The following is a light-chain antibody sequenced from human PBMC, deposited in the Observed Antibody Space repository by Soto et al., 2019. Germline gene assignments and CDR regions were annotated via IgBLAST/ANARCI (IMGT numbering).Light chain of an antibody. CDR1: SSDVGGYDS. CDR2: EVS. V-gene: IGLV2-8*01. J-gene: IGLJ2*01. Sequence: QSALTQPPSASGSPGQSVTISCTGTSSDVGGYDSVSWYQQHPGKAPKLMIYEVSKRPSGVPDRFSGSKSGNTAYLTVSGLQAEDEADYYCSSYAGSNNVVFGGGTSSPS. CDR3: SSYAGSNNVV.